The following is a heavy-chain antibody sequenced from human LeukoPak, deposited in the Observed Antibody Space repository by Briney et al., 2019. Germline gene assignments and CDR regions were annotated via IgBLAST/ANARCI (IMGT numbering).Heavy chain of an antibody. V-gene: IGHV3-72*01. D-gene: IGHD4-11*01. CDR1: GFTFSDHY. CDR2: TRNKANSYTT. CDR3: TRDSTTFRFGY. J-gene: IGHJ4*02. Sequence: GGSLRLSCAVSGFTFSDHYMDWVRQAPGKGLEWVGRTRNKANSYTTEYAASVKGRFTISRDDSKNSLYLQMNNLRAEDTAVYYCTRDSTTFRFGYWGQGTLVTVSS.